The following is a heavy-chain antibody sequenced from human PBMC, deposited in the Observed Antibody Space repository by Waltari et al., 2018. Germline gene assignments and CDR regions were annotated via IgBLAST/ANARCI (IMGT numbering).Heavy chain of an antibody. J-gene: IGHJ5*02. CDR3: VPRIKKVVQGVIIIEGPHPNWFDP. D-gene: IGHD3-10*01. Sequence: QVQLVQSGAEVRKPGASVKVSCKVSGYTLTKLSIYLVGLSPGKGLEWVGGCVLVDEEMNYARGLPATSTTNTDPHTRAASMVLSSLRSEETAVYYCVPRIKKVVQGVIIIEGPHPNWFDPWGPVPQVTVSS. V-gene: IGHV1-24*01. CDR2: CVLVDEEM. CDR1: GYTLTKLS.